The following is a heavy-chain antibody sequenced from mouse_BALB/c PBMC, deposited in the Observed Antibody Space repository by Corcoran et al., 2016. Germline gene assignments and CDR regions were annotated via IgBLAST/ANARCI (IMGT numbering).Heavy chain of an antibody. Sequence: EVQLPQSGAELVKPGASVKLSCTASGFNIKDTYMHWVKQRPEQGLEWIGRIDPANGNTKYDPKFQGKATITADTSSNTAYLQLSSLTSEDTGVYYCARRDYGSSSSWFAYWGQGTLVTVSA. J-gene: IGHJ3*01. CDR2: IDPANGNT. D-gene: IGHD1-1*01. V-gene: IGHV14-3*02. CDR3: ARRDYGSSSSWFAY. CDR1: GFNIKDTY.